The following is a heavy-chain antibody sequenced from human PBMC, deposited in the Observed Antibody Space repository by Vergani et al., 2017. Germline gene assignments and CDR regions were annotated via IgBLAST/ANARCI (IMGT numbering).Heavy chain of an antibody. D-gene: IGHD2-15*01. CDR2: ISYDGSNK. V-gene: IGHV3-30-3*01. Sequence: QVQLVESGGGVVQPGRSLRLSCAASGFTFSSYAMHWVRQAPGKGLEWVAVISYDGSNKYYADSVKGRFTISRDNSKNTLYLQMNSLRAEDTAVYYCARDSGDCSGGSCYSLLLDYWGQGTLVTVSS. CDR1: GFTFSSYA. J-gene: IGHJ4*02. CDR3: ARDSGDCSGGSCYSLLLDY.